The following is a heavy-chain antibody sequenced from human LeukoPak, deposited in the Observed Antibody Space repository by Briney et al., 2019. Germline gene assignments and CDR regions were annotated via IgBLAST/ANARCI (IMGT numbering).Heavy chain of an antibody. Sequence: SVKVSCKASGGTFSTYAISWVRQAPGQGLEWMGRIIPVLGVANYAQKFQGRDTISADKSTSTAYMEVSSLRSEDTAVYYRATGIGTLWSGYYHDYWGQGTLVTVSS. V-gene: IGHV1-69*04. CDR1: GGTFSTYA. CDR3: ATGIGTLWSGYYHDY. D-gene: IGHD3-3*01. J-gene: IGHJ4*02. CDR2: IIPVLGVA.